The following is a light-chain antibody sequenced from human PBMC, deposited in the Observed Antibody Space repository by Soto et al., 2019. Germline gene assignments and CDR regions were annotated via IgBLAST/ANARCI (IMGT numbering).Light chain of an antibody. Sequence: SSELPQTSSVSLAPGHTARIACGGTNIGGKSVHWSQQKPGQAPVVGVYDDSDRPSGIPERFSGSNSANTATLTISGVDAGDEADYNCQVWDDNSDHDVFGTGTKVTAL. CDR2: DDS. V-gene: IGLV3-21*02. CDR3: QVWDDNSDHDV. CDR1: NIGGKS. J-gene: IGLJ1*01.